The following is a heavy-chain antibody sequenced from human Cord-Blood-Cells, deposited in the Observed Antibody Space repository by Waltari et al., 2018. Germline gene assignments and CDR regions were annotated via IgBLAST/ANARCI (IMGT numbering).Heavy chain of an antibody. V-gene: IGHV1-2*02. CDR1: GYTFTGYY. CDR2: INPNRGST. Sequence: QVQLVQYGAEVKKPGASVKVSCKAPGYTFTGYYVHWVRQAPGQGLEWMGWINPNRGSTNYAQKFQGRVTMTRDTSISTAYMELSRLRSDDTAVYYCARGITGDFDYWGQGTLVTVSS. CDR3: ARGITGDFDY. J-gene: IGHJ4*02. D-gene: IGHD1-20*01.